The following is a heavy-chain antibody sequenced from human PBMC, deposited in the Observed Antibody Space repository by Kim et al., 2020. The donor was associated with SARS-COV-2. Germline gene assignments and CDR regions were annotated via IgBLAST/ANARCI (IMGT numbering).Heavy chain of an antibody. V-gene: IGHV4-34*01. CDR1: GGSFSGYY. Sequence: SETLSLTCAVYGGSFSGYYWSWIRQPPGKGLEWIGEINHSGSTNYNPSLKSRVTISVDTSKNQFSLKLSSVTAADTAVYYCARATTIGRYYGSGRGGGMDVCGQGTTVTVSS. D-gene: IGHD3-10*01. CDR3: ARATTIGRYYGSGRGGGMDV. CDR2: INHSGST. J-gene: IGHJ6*02.